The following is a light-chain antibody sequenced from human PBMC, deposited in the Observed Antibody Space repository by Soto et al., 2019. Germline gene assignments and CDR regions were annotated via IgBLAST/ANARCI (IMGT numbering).Light chain of an antibody. Sequence: QSVLTQPASVSGSPGQSITVSCTGTSSDIGDYKYVSWYQHHPGKAPKLMIYDVSNRPSGVSDRFSGSKSGNTASLTISGLQDEDEADYYCSSYTSTNILFGGGTKLTVL. V-gene: IGLV2-14*03. CDR2: DVS. CDR3: SSYTSTNIL. J-gene: IGLJ3*02. CDR1: SSDIGDYKY.